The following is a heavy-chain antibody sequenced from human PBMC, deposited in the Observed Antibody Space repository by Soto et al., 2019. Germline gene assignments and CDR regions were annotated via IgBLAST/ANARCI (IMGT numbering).Heavy chain of an antibody. CDR1: GGSISSGYYH. Sequence: QVQLQESGPGLVEPSQTLSLTCTVSGGSISSGYYHWSWVRQLPGKGLEWIGYIRVSGYTQYNPSLPRRLTISVDASTNQFPLRLASVTAADTAVYYCATFAEAAGGACSWGQGTLVTVSS. D-gene: IGHD6-13*01. J-gene: IGHJ4*02. CDR2: IRVSGYT. CDR3: ATFAEAAGGACS. V-gene: IGHV4-31*03.